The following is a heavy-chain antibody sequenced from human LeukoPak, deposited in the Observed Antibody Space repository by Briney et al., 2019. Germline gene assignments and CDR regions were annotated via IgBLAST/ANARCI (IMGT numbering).Heavy chain of an antibody. Sequence: EESLRISCKGSGYSFTNYWIGWVRQMPGKGLEWMGIIYPGDSDTRYSPSFQGQVTISADKSISTAYLQWSSLKASDTAMYYCARPHYSSENYYNDDYFGYWGQGTLVTVSS. J-gene: IGHJ4*02. CDR1: GYSFTNYW. CDR2: IYPGDSDT. D-gene: IGHD3-10*01. CDR3: ARPHYSSENYYNDDYFGY. V-gene: IGHV5-51*01.